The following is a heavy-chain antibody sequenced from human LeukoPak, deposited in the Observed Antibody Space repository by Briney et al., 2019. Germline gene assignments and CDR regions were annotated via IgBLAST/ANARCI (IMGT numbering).Heavy chain of an antibody. CDR3: ARITMVRGVIIHKYFDY. J-gene: IGHJ4*02. CDR1: GYSFTSYW. CDR2: IYPGDSDT. Sequence: GESLKTSCKGSGYSFTSYWIGWVRQMPGKGLEWMGIIYPGDSDTRYSPSFQGQVTISADKSISTAYLQWSSLKASDTAMYYCARITMVRGVIIHKYFDYWGQGTLVTVSS. D-gene: IGHD3-10*01. V-gene: IGHV5-51*01.